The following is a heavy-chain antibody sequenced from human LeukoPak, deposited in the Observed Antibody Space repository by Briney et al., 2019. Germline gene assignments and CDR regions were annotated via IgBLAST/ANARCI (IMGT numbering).Heavy chain of an antibody. CDR2: IYYRGST. CDR1: GGSVSSGSYY. V-gene: IGHV4-61*01. CDR3: AREPLYYDSSGPDAFDI. J-gene: IGHJ3*02. D-gene: IGHD3-22*01. Sequence: SETLSLTCTVSGGSVSSGSYYWSWIRQPPGKGLEWIGYIYYRGSTNYNPSLKGRVTISVDTSKNQFSLKLSSVTAADTAVYYCAREPLYYDSSGPDAFDIWGQGTMVTVSS.